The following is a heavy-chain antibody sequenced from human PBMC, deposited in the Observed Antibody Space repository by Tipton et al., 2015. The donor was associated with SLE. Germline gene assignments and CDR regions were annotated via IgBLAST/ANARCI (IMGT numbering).Heavy chain of an antibody. J-gene: IGHJ3*02. CDR2: ISSSSSYI. Sequence: SLRLSCAASGFTFSSYSMNWVRQAPGKGLEWVSSISSSSSYIYYADSVKGRFTISRDNAKNSLYLQMNSLRAEDTAVYYCARGGYCSGGSCSDDAFDIWGQGTMVTVSS. V-gene: IGHV3-21*01. CDR3: ARGGYCSGGSCSDDAFDI. D-gene: IGHD2-15*01. CDR1: GFTFSSYS.